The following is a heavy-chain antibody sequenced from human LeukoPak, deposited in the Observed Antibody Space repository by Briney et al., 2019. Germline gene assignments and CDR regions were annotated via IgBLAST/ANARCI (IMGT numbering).Heavy chain of an antibody. V-gene: IGHV4-59*01. CDR2: IYYSGST. Sequence: KPSETLSLTCTVSGGSISSYYWSWIRQPPGKGLEWIGYIYYSGSTNYNPSLKSRVTISVDTSKNQFSLKLSSVTAADTAVYYCARDLGGWDSSGQNYWGQGTLVTVSS. J-gene: IGHJ4*02. CDR3: ARDLGGWDSSGQNY. D-gene: IGHD3-22*01. CDR1: GGSISSYY.